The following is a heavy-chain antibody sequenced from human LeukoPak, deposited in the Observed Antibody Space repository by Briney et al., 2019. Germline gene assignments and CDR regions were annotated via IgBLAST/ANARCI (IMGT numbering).Heavy chain of an antibody. J-gene: IGHJ4*02. CDR2: IGIDSGNT. CDR3: ARDYKSAFDN. CDR1: GFTFSDYS. Sequence: GGSLRLSCAASGFTFSDYSMNWVRQAPGKGLEWISYIGIDSGNTNYADSVKGRVTISGDKAKNSLYLQMNSLRVEDTAVYYCARDYKSAFDNWGQGTLVTVSS. V-gene: IGHV3-48*01. D-gene: IGHD1-1*01.